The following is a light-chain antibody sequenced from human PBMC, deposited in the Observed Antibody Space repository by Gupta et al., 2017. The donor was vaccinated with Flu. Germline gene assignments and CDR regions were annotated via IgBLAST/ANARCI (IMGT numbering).Light chain of an antibody. Sequence: QSALTQPASVSGSPGQSITISCTGTSSDIGGYNFVSWFQQHPGKAPKLMIYEVSNRLSGVSNRFSGSKSGDTASLTISGLQAEDEADYYCSSYASSKTFVFGSGTKVSVL. J-gene: IGLJ1*01. CDR3: SSYASSKTFV. V-gene: IGLV2-14*01. CDR2: EVS. CDR1: SSDIGGYNF.